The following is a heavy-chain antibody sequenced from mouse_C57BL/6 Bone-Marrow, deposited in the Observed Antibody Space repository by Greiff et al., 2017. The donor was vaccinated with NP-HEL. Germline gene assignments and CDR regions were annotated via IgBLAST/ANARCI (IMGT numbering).Heavy chain of an antibody. CDR3: ARITTVVARYFDV. Sequence: QVTLKESGPGILQPSQTLSLTCSFSGFSLSTFGMGVGWIRQPSGKGLEWLAHIWWDDDKYYHPALKSRLTLSKDTSKNQVFLKIANVDTADTATYYCARITTVVARYFDVWGTGTTVTVSS. D-gene: IGHD1-1*01. CDR2: IWWDDDK. J-gene: IGHJ1*03. CDR1: GFSLSTFGMG. V-gene: IGHV8-8*01.